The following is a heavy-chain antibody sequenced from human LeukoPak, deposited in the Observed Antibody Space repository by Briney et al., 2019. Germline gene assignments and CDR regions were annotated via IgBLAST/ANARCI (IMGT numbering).Heavy chain of an antibody. CDR1: GFTFSDYY. Sequence: PGGSLRLSCAASGFTFSDYYMSWIRQAPGKGLEWVSYISSSGSTIYYADSVKGRFTISRDNAKNSLYLQMNSLRAEDTAVYYCACYYGSGSYYNSAAFDIWGQGTMVTVSS. CDR3: ACYYGSGSYYNSAAFDI. V-gene: IGHV3-11*04. J-gene: IGHJ3*02. D-gene: IGHD3-10*01. CDR2: ISSSGSTI.